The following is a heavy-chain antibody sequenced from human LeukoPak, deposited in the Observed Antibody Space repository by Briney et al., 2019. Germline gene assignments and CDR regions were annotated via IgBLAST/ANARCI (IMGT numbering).Heavy chain of an antibody. CDR2: IYYSGST. V-gene: IGHV4-30-4*01. CDR3: ARARLLLWFGELSSFDY. CDR1: GGSISSGDYY. J-gene: IGHJ4*02. Sequence: SETLSPTCTVSGGSISSGDYYWSWIRQPPGKGLEWIGYIYYSGSTYYNPSLKSRVTISVDTSKNQFSLKLSSVTAADTAVYYCARARLLLWFGELSSFDYWGQGTLVTVSS. D-gene: IGHD3-10*01.